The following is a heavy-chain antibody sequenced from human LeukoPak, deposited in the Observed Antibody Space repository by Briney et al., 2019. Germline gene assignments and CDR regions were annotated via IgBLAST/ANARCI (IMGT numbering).Heavy chain of an antibody. J-gene: IGHJ3*02. Sequence: SEALSLTCTVSGGSISSYYWSWIRQPPGKGLEWIGYIYHSGSTNYNPSLKSRVTISVDTSKNQFSLKLSFVTAADTAVYYCARGGGGYAFDIWGQGTMVTVSS. CDR3: ARGGGGYAFDI. D-gene: IGHD3-16*01. V-gene: IGHV4-59*01. CDR1: GGSISSYY. CDR2: IYHSGST.